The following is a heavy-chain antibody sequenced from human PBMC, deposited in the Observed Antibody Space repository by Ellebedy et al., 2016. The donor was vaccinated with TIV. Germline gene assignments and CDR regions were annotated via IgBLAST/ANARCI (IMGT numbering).Heavy chain of an antibody. Sequence: GESLKISCKASGYSFTNYWINWVRQMPGKALEWIGRINPSDSYTNYSPSFQGHVTISIDMSINTAYLQWSSLEASDTAMYFCASPFSSGWNHDYWGQGTLVTVSS. CDR3: ASPFSSGWNHDY. V-gene: IGHV5-10-1*01. D-gene: IGHD6-19*01. J-gene: IGHJ4*02. CDR2: INPSDSYT. CDR1: GYSFTNYW.